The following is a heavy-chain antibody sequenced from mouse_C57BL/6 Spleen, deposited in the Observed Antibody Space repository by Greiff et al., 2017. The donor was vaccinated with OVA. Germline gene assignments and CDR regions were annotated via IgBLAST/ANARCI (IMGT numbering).Heavy chain of an antibody. CDR2: IYPGDGDT. CDR3: AREVYGSSYYYAMDY. CDR1: GYAFSSYW. Sequence: QVQLKQSGAELVKPGASVKISCKASGYAFSSYWMNWVKQRPGKGLEWIGQIYPGDGDTNYNGKFKGKATLTADKSSSTAYMQLSSLTSEDSAVYFCAREVYGSSYYYAMDYWGQGTSVTVSS. V-gene: IGHV1-80*01. D-gene: IGHD1-1*01. J-gene: IGHJ4*01.